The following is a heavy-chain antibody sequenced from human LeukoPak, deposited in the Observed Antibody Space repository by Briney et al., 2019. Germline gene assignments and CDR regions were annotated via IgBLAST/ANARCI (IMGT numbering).Heavy chain of an antibody. D-gene: IGHD3-22*01. Sequence: PGGSLRLSCAASGFTFSSYGMSWVRQAPGKGLEWVSAISGSGGSTYYADSVKGRFTISRDNSKNTLYLQMNSLRAEDTAVYYCAKVSYYYDSSGYYYFDYWGQGTLVTVSS. CDR1: GFTFSSYG. V-gene: IGHV3-23*01. CDR3: AKVSYYYDSSGYYYFDY. J-gene: IGHJ4*02. CDR2: ISGSGGST.